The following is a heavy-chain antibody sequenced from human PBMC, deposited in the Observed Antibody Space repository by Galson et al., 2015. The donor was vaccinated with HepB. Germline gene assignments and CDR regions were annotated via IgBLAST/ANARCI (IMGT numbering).Heavy chain of an antibody. CDR2: ISSSSSYI. Sequence: SLRLSCAASGFTFSSYSMNWVRQAPGKGLEWVSSISSSSSYIYYADSVRGRFTISRDNAKNSLYLQMNSLRAEDTAVYYCARSYCGGDCYREYYYYYGMDVWGQGTTVTVSS. J-gene: IGHJ6*02. CDR1: GFTFSSYS. CDR3: ARSYCGGDCYREYYYYYGMDV. D-gene: IGHD2-21*02. V-gene: IGHV3-21*01.